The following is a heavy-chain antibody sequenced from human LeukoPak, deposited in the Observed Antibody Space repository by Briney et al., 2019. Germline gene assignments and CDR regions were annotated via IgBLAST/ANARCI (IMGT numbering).Heavy chain of an antibody. CDR1: GGSISTYY. V-gene: IGHV4-4*07. Sequence: PSETLSLTCTVSGGSISTYYWSWIRQPAGKGLEWIGRIYTSGSSNYNTPLKSRVTMPVDTSKNQFSLKLSSVTAADTAVYYCARENEPAARSFDYWGQGTLVTVSS. D-gene: IGHD6-6*01. CDR3: ARENEPAARSFDY. CDR2: IYTSGSS. J-gene: IGHJ4*02.